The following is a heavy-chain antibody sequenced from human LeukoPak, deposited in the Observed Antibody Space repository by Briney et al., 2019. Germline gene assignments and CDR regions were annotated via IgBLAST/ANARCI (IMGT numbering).Heavy chain of an antibody. D-gene: IGHD5-12*01. V-gene: IGHV3-30*03. J-gene: IGHJ4*02. CDR2: ISYDGGNK. Sequence: TGGSLRLSCAASGFTFSSYGMHWVRQAPGKGLEWVAVISYDGGNKYYADSVKGRFTISRDNSKNTLYLQMNSLRAEDTAVYYCARDRRWLQLPLDYWGQGTLVTVSS. CDR1: GFTFSSYG. CDR3: ARDRRWLQLPLDY.